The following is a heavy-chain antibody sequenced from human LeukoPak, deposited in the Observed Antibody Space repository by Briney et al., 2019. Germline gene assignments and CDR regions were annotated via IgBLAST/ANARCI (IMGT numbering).Heavy chain of an antibody. V-gene: IGHV3-21*01. J-gene: IGHJ4*02. CDR3: ARDWHDILTGYRFDY. CDR2: ISSSSSYI. D-gene: IGHD3-9*01. Sequence: GGSLRLSCAASGFTFSSYSMNWVRQAAGKGLEWVSSISSSSSYIYYADSVKGRFTISRDNAKNSLYLQMNSLRAEDTAVYYCARDWHDILTGYRFDYWGQGTLVTVSS. CDR1: GFTFSSYS.